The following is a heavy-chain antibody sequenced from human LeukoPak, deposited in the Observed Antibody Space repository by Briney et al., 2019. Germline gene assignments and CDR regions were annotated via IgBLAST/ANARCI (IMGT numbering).Heavy chain of an antibody. V-gene: IGHV4-38-2*02. Sequence: PSETLSLTCAVSGYSITSDYYWGWIRQSPGKGLEWIGSIYHSGITHYNPSLKSRVTISVDTSNNQFSLRLSSVTAADTAAYYCAREVGRRSGYSYWGQGTPVTVSS. CDR1: GYSITSDYY. D-gene: IGHD3-3*01. CDR3: AREVGRRSGYSY. J-gene: IGHJ4*02. CDR2: IYHSGIT.